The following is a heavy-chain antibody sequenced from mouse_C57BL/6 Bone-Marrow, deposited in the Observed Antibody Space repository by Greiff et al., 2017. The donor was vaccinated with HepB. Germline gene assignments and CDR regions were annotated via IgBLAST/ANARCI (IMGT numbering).Heavy chain of an antibody. CDR3: ARGHYGSSYGY. D-gene: IGHD1-1*01. CDR1: GYTFTDYY. V-gene: IGHV1-19*01. Sequence: VQLQQSGPVLVKPGASVKMSCKASGYTFTDYYMNWVKQSHGKSLEWIGVINPYNGGTSYNQKFKGKATLTVDKSSSTAYRELNSLTSEDSAVYYCARGHYGSSYGYWGQGTTLTVSS. J-gene: IGHJ2*01. CDR2: INPYNGGT.